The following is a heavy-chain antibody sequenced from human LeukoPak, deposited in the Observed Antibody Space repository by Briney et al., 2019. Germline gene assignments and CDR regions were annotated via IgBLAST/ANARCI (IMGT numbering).Heavy chain of an antibody. CDR3: ARLYCSRTSCYSSP. Sequence: PSETLSLTCTVSGGSINTVSYYWGWIRQPPGKGLEWIGTVYYSGGSYYDPSLKSRVTISVDTSKNQFSLKLNSATAADTAVYYCARLYCSRTSCYSSPWGQGTLVTVSA. CDR1: GGSINTVSYY. V-gene: IGHV4-39*01. D-gene: IGHD2-2*02. J-gene: IGHJ5*02. CDR2: VYYSGGS.